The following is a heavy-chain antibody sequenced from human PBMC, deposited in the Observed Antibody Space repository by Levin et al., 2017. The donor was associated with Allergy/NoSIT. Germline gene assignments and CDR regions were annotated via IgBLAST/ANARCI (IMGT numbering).Heavy chain of an antibody. CDR2: INSGSSNK. D-gene: IGHD1-7*01. J-gene: IGHJ4*02. CDR1: GFTLSSYS. V-gene: IGHV3-48*01. Sequence: AGGSLRLSCAASGFTLSSYSMNWVRQAPGKGLEWVSYINSGSSNKYYADSLKGRFTISRDNAKNSLYLQMNSLRAEDTAVYYCAGLSSGDGTTGYWGQGTLVTVSS. CDR3: AGLSSGDGTTGY.